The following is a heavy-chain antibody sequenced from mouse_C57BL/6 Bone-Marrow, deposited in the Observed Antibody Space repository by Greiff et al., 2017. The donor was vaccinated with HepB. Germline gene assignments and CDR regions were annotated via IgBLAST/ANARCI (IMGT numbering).Heavy chain of an antibody. Sequence: QVQLQHPGAELVRPGSSVKLSCKASGYTFTSYWMHWVKQRPIQGLEWIGNIDPSDSETHYNQKFKDKATLTVDKSSSTAYMQLSSLTSEDSAVYYCARWGYSKGAWFAYWGQGTRVTVSA. CDR3: ARWGYSKGAWFAY. CDR2: IDPSDSET. D-gene: IGHD2-5*01. CDR1: GYTFTSYW. V-gene: IGHV1-52*01. J-gene: IGHJ3*01.